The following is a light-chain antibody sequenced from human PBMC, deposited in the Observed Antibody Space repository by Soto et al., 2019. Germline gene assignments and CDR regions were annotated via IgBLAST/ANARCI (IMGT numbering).Light chain of an antibody. V-gene: IGLV3-21*04. CDR2: YDS. Sequence: SYELTQPPPVPVAPGKTARITCGGNNIGSKSVHWYQQKPGQAPVLVIYYDSDRPSGIPERFSGSNSGNTATLTISRVEAGDEADYYCQVWDSSSDHAVFGGGTQLTVL. J-gene: IGLJ7*01. CDR3: QVWDSSSDHAV. CDR1: NIGSKS.